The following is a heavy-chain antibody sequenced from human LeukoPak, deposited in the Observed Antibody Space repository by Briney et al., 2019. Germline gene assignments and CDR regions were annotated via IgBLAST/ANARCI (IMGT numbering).Heavy chain of an antibody. V-gene: IGHV4-34*01. D-gene: IGHD5-18*01. CDR2: INHSGST. CDR3: ARGIGGYSYGPADWYDP. Sequence: SETLSLTCAVYGGSFSGYYWSWIRQPPGKGLEWIGEINHSGSTNYNPYLKSRVTRSVDTSKNRLSLKLSAVTAADTAVYYCARGIGGYSYGPADWYDPWGQGTLVTVSS. J-gene: IGHJ5*02. CDR1: GGSFSGYY.